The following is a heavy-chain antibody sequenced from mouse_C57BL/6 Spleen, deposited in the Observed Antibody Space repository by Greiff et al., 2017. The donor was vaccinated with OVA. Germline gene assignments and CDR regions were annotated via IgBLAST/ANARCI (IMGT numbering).Heavy chain of an antibody. Sequence: VQLQQSGPELVKPGASVKISCKASGYTFTDYYINWVKQRPGQGLEWIGWIFPGSGSTYYNEKFKGKATLTVDKSSSTAYMLLSSLTSEDSAVYFCARGITTVVATPYFDYWGQGTTLTVSS. CDR1: GYTFTDYY. CDR2: IFPGSGST. D-gene: IGHD1-1*01. J-gene: IGHJ2*01. V-gene: IGHV1-75*01. CDR3: ARGITTVVATPYFDY.